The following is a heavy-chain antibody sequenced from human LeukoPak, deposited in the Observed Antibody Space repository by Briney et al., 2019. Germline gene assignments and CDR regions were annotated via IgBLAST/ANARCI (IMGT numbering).Heavy chain of an antibody. J-gene: IGHJ3*02. Sequence: SETLSLTCTVSGGSISSGDYYWSWIRQPPGKGLEWIGYIYYSGSTYYNPSLKSRVTISVDTSKNQFSLKLSSVTAADTAVYYCARDLNYDSSGYQLPSAFDIWGQGTMVTVSS. CDR2: IYYSGST. V-gene: IGHV4-30-4*01. CDR1: GGSISSGDYY. D-gene: IGHD3-22*01. CDR3: ARDLNYDSSGYQLPSAFDI.